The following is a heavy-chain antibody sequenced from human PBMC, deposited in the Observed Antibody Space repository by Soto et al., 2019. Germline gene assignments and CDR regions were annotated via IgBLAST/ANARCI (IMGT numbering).Heavy chain of an antibody. CDR1: GFTFSSYA. CDR2: ISGSGGST. D-gene: IGHD3-16*01. J-gene: IGHJ4*02. V-gene: IGHV3-23*01. CDR3: AKEGVIDYVWGSSRTFDY. Sequence: GGSLRLSCAASGFTFSSYAMSWVRQAPGKGLEWVSAISGSGGSTYYADSVKGRFTISRDNSKNTLYLQMNSLRAEDTAVYYCAKEGVIDYVWGSSRTFDYWGQGTLVTVSS.